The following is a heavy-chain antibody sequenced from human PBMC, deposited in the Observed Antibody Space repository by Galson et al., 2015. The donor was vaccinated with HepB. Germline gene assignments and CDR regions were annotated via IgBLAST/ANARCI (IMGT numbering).Heavy chain of an antibody. V-gene: IGHV1-46*01. CDR1: GYTFTSYY. Sequence: SVKVSCKASGYTFTSYYMHWVRQAPGQGLEWMGIINPSGGSTSYAQKFQGRVTMTRDTSTSTVYMELSSLRSEDTAVYYCARDGATVVTPDYFDYWGQGTLVTVSS. CDR2: INPSGGST. D-gene: IGHD4-23*01. J-gene: IGHJ4*02. CDR3: ARDGATVVTPDYFDY.